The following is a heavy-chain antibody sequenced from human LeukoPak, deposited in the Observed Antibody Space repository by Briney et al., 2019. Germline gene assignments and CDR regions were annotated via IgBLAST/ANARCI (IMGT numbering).Heavy chain of an antibody. J-gene: IGHJ3*02. Sequence: GGSLRLSCAASGFSFSSHGMSWVRQAPWKGPEWVSRISSGSDYTFYADSVKGRFTISRDNAKNSLYLQMNSLRAEDTAVYYCARSEVNTFDIWGQGTIVTVSS. V-gene: IGHV3-21*01. CDR1: GFSFSSHG. CDR3: ARSEVNTFDI. CDR2: ISSGSDYT. D-gene: IGHD3-22*01.